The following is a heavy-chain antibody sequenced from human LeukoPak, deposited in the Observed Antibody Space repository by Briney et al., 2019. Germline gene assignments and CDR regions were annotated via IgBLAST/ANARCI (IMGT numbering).Heavy chain of an antibody. V-gene: IGHV4-59*11. CDR1: GGSINSHY. D-gene: IGHD6-13*01. CDR3: ASRPADSTWYGVFDY. J-gene: IGHJ4*02. CDR2: VLYPGST. Sequence: SETLSLTCTVSGGSINSHYWSWIRQPPGKGLEWIGYVLYPGSTNYNPSLKSRVTMSLDTSRDQSSLRLTSVTAADTAIYYCASRPADSTWYGVFDYWSQGTLVTVSS.